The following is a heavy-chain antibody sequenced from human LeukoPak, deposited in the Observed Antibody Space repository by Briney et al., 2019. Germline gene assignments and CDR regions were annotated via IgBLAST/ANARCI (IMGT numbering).Heavy chain of an antibody. D-gene: IGHD6-13*01. Sequence: SQTLSLTCSVSGGSISRGIYYWSWLRPPAGKGLEWIGRIYTSGSTNYNPSLKSRVTISVDTSKNQFSLKLSSVTAADTAVYYCARVPTYEIAAARVGYAFDIWGQGTMVTVSS. V-gene: IGHV4-61*02. CDR1: GGSISRGIYY. CDR3: ARVPTYEIAAARVGYAFDI. CDR2: IYTSGST. J-gene: IGHJ3*02.